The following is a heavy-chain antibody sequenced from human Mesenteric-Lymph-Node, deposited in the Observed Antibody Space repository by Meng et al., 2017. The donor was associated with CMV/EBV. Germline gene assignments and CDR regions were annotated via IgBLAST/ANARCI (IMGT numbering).Heavy chain of an antibody. J-gene: IGHJ6*02. CDR1: GFTFSSYS. CDR3: ARDPGYSSSWYGNYYYGMDV. V-gene: IGHV3-48*04. D-gene: IGHD6-13*01. Sequence: GGSLRLSCAASGFTFSSYSMNGVRQAPGKGLEGVSYISSSSSTRYYADSVKGRFTISRDNAKNSLYLQMNSLRAEDTAVYYCARDPGYSSSWYGNYYYGMDVWGQGTTVTVSS. CDR2: ISSSSSTR.